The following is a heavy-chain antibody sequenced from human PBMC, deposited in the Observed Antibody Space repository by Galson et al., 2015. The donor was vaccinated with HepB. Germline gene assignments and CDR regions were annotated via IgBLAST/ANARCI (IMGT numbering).Heavy chain of an antibody. D-gene: IGHD6-19*01. CDR1: GYTFTGYY. J-gene: IGHJ5*02. CDR3: ARGRSSGWYGEWNWFDP. CDR2: INPNSGGT. V-gene: IGHV1-2*02. Sequence: SVKVSCKASGYTFTGYYMHWVRQAPGQGLEWMGWINPNSGGTNYAQKFQGRVTMTRDTSISTAYMELSRLRSDDTAVYYCARGRSSGWYGEWNWFDPWGQGTLVTVSS.